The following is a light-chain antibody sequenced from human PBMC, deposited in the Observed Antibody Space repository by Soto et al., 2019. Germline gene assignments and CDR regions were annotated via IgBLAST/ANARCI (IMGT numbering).Light chain of an antibody. J-gene: IGKJ1*01. CDR3: QQYNSYSPWT. Sequence: DIQMTHSPSTLSASVGDRVTITCRSSQGISNYLAWYQQKPGKAPRLLIYDASSLESGVPSRFSGSGSGTEFTLTISSLQPDDFATYYCQQYNSYSPWTLGQGTKVDIK. CDR1: QGISNY. CDR2: DAS. V-gene: IGKV1-5*01.